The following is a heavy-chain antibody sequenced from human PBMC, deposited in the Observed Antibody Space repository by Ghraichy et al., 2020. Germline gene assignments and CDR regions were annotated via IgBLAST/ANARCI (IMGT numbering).Heavy chain of an antibody. D-gene: IGHD2-15*01. CDR3: AKDRQPYCSDGSCYSGIDY. CDR2: IRYDGSNK. V-gene: IGHV3-30*02. J-gene: IGHJ4*02. CDR1: RFTFSSYG. Sequence: GSLRLSCAATRFTFSSYGMHWVRQAPGKGLEWVAFIRYDGSNKYYADSVKGRFTISRDNSKNTLYLQMNSLRAEDTAVFYCAKDRQPYCSDGSCYSGIDYWGQGTLVTVSS.